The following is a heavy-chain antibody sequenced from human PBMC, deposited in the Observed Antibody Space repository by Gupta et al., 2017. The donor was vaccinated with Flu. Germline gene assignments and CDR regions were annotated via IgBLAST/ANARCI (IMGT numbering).Heavy chain of an antibody. D-gene: IGHD6-19*01. CDR3: ARQTGSGIAVAGDFDY. CDR1: GGPISSSSSYH. V-gene: IGHV4-39*01. CDR2: IYYSGST. Sequence: QLQLQESGPGLMKPSETLSLTCTVSGGPISSSSSYHWGWIRQPPGKGLEWIGSIYYSGSTYYNPSLKSRVTISVDTSKNQFSLKLSSVTAADTAVYYCARQTGSGIAVAGDFDYWGQGTLFTVSS. J-gene: IGHJ4*02.